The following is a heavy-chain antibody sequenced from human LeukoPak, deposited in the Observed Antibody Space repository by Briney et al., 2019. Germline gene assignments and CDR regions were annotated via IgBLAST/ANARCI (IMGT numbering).Heavy chain of an antibody. Sequence: PSETLSLTCTVSGGSISSYYWSWIRQPPGKGLEWIGYIYYSGSTNYNPSLKSRVTISVDTSKNQFSLKLSSVTAADTAVYYCASYKWELLGNWFDPWGQGTLVTVSS. CDR2: IYYSGST. CDR3: ASYKWELLGNWFDP. V-gene: IGHV4-59*01. D-gene: IGHD1-26*01. J-gene: IGHJ5*02. CDR1: GGSISSYY.